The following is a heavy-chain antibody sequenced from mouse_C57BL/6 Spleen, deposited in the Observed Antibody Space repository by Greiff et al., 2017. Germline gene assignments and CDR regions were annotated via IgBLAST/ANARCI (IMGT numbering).Heavy chain of an antibody. CDR2: IYPENGDT. CDR3: SRDDYGSRFDY. J-gene: IGHJ3*01. Sequence: EVKLVESGAELVRPGASVKLSCTASGFNITDDYMHWVKQRPEQGLEWIGWIYPENGDTEYASKFQGKATITADTSSNTAYLQLSSLTAEDNAVYYRSRDDYGSRFDYWGQGTLVTVSA. CDR1: GFNITDDY. D-gene: IGHD1-1*01. V-gene: IGHV14-4*01.